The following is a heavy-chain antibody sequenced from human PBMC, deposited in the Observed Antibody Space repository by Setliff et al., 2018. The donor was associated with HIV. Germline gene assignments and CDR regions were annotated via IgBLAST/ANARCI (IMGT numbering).Heavy chain of an antibody. CDR2: INPSSGGT. Sequence: GASVKVSCKASGYTFTAYYLHWVRQAPGQGLERMGWINPSSGGTKFPQKFQGRVTMTRDTSITTAYMELRGLTSDDTAVYYCATPFYYDINGYFRYGMDVWGQGTTVTVSS. D-gene: IGHD3-22*01. V-gene: IGHV1-2*02. J-gene: IGHJ6*02. CDR1: GYTFTAYY. CDR3: ATPFYYDINGYFRYGMDV.